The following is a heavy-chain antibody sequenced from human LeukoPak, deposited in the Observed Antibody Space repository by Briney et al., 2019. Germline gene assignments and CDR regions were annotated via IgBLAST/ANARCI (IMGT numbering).Heavy chain of an antibody. Sequence: GGSLRLSCEASGFTFSNYDMIWGRQAPGKGLEWVSIISGSGGSTYYGDSVKGRFTISRDNSKRTLQLQMHSLRAEDTATYYCVKQGYRWPPRFDPWRQGTLVTVSS. CDR1: GFTFSNYD. D-gene: IGHD5-18*01. CDR2: ISGSGGST. CDR3: VKQGYRWPPRFDP. V-gene: IGHV3-23*01. J-gene: IGHJ5*02.